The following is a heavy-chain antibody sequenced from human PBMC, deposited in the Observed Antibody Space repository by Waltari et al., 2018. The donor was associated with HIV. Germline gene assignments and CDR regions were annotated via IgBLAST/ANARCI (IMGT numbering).Heavy chain of an antibody. Sequence: EVQLLESGGGLVQPGGSLRLSCAASGFTFSSYAMSWVRQAPGKGLGWFSAIGGSGVGTYYADSVKGRFTISRDNSKNTLYLQMNSLRAEDTAVYYCAKDPFTGGWRLFDYWGQGTLVTVSS. V-gene: IGHV3-23*01. CDR3: AKDPFTGGWRLFDY. D-gene: IGHD6-19*01. CDR2: IGGSGVGT. CDR1: GFTFSSYA. J-gene: IGHJ4*02.